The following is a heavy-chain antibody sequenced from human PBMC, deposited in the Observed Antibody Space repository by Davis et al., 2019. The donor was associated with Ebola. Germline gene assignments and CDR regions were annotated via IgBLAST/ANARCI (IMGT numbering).Heavy chain of an antibody. CDR3: ARVLDISVAAAGPFDS. D-gene: IGHD6-13*01. V-gene: IGHV5-51*01. J-gene: IGHJ4*02. Sequence: GESLKISCYGSGYNFRDYWIVWVRQMPGKGLEWMGNIYPGDSDARYSPSFQGQVTLSADKSISAAYLQWSSLKASDTAMYYCARVLDISVAAAGPFDSWGQGTLVTVSS. CDR2: IYPGDSDA. CDR1: GYNFRDYW.